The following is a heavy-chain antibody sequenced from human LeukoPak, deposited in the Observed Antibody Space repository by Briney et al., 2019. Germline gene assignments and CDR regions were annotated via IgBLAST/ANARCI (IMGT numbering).Heavy chain of an antibody. D-gene: IGHD2-21*02. CDR1: GFTFSSYG. V-gene: IGHV3-33*01. Sequence: GGSLRLSCAASGFTFSSYGMHWVRQAPGKGLEWVAVIWYDGSNKYYADSVKGRFTISRDNSKNTLYLQMNSLRAEDTAVYYCATAYCGGDCPPWGQGTLVTVSS. CDR2: IWYDGSNK. J-gene: IGHJ5*02. CDR3: ATAYCGGDCPP.